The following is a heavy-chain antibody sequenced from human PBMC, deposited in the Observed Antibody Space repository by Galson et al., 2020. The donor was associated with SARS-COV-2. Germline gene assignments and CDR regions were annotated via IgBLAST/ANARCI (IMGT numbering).Heavy chain of an antibody. Sequence: SLKISCAASGFTFDDYAMHWVRQAPGKGLEWVSGISWNSGSIGYADSVKGRFTISRDNAKNSLYLQMNSLRPEDTALYYCAKGLSSLLLQAQGRGAFDIWGQGTMVTVSS. J-gene: IGHJ3*02. V-gene: IGHV3-9*01. D-gene: IGHD1-26*01. CDR1: GFTFDDYA. CDR2: ISWNSGSI. CDR3: AKGLSSLLLQAQGRGAFDI.